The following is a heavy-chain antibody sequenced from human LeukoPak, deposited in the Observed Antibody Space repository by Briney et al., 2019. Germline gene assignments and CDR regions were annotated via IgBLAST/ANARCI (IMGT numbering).Heavy chain of an antibody. CDR2: MNPNSGNT. V-gene: IGHV1-8*03. J-gene: IGHJ4*02. CDR3: ARVHTYYDFWSGYYTASDY. Sequence: ASVKVSCKASGYTFTSYDINWVRQATGQGLEWMGWMNPNSGNTGYAQKFQGRVTITRNTSISTAYMELSSLRSEDTAVYYCARVHTYYDFWSGYYTASDYWGQGTLVTVSS. D-gene: IGHD3-3*01. CDR1: GYTFTSYD.